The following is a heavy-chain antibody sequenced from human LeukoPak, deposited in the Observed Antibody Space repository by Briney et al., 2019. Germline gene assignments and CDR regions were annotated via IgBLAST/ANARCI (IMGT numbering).Heavy chain of an antibody. CDR1: GGSISSYY. D-gene: IGHD5-18*01. J-gene: IGHJ4*02. CDR3: ARLHTAMVDTYFAY. Sequence: PSETLSLTCTVSGGSISSYYWSWIRQPPGKGLEWIGYIYYSGSTNYNPSLKSRVTISVDTSKNQFSLKLSSVTAADTAVYYCARLHTAMVDTYFAYWGQGTLVTVSS. CDR2: IYYSGST. V-gene: IGHV4-59*08.